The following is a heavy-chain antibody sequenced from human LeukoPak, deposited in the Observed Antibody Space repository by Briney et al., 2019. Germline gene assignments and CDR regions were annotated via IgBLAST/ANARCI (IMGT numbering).Heavy chain of an antibody. D-gene: IGHD3-3*01. CDR2: ISGSGGST. Sequence: PGGSLRLSCAASGFTFSSYAMSWVRQAPGKGLEWVSAISGSGGSTYYADSVKGRFTISRDNSKKTLYLQMNSLRAEDTAVYYCAKRNYDFWSGYCRRAETHFDYWGQGTLVTVSS. V-gene: IGHV3-23*01. J-gene: IGHJ4*02. CDR1: GFTFSSYA. CDR3: AKRNYDFWSGYCRRAETHFDY.